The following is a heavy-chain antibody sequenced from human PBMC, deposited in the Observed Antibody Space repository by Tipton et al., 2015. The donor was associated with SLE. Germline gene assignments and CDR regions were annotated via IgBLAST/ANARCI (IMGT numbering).Heavy chain of an antibody. D-gene: IGHD2-8*01. V-gene: IGHV4-34*01. Sequence: TLSLTCTVSGCSISSYYWSWIRQPPGKGLEWIGEINHSGSTNYNPALKSRVTISVDTSKNQFSLKLSSVTAADTAVYYCARLYCTNGLCFPGYWGQGTLVTVSS. CDR3: ARLYCTNGLCFPGY. CDR1: GCSISSYY. J-gene: IGHJ4*02. CDR2: INHSGST.